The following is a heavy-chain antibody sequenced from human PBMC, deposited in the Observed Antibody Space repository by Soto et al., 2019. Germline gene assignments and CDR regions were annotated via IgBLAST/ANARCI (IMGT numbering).Heavy chain of an antibody. J-gene: IGHJ4*02. D-gene: IGHD1-26*01. CDR1: GFTFSSYG. V-gene: IGHV3-30*03. Sequence: GGSLRLSCAASGFTFSSYGMHWVRQAPGKGLEWVAVISYDGSNKYYADSVKGRFTISRDNSKNTLYLQMNSLRVEDTGVYYCARAVGPFDYWGQGTLVTVSS. CDR2: ISYDGSNK. CDR3: ARAVGPFDY.